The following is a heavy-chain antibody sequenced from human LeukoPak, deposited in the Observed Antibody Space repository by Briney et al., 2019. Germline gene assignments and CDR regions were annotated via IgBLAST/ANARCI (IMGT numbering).Heavy chain of an antibody. J-gene: IGHJ4*01. CDR2: INPNSGGT. D-gene: IGHD4-17*01. V-gene: IGHV1-2*02. CDR1: GYTFTSYY. CDR3: ARQADFDGDYDGYYFDY. Sequence: EASVKVSCKASGYTFTSYYIHWVRQAPGQGLEWMGWINPNSGGTNYAQKFQGRVTMTRDTSISTAYMELSRLRSDDTAVYYCARQADFDGDYDGYYFDYWGQGTLVTVSS.